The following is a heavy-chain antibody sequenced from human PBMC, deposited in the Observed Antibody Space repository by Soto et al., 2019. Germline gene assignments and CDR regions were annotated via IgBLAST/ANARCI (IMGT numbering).Heavy chain of an antibody. CDR2: ITPIYRTT. CDR3: ARIPRYSFPTSNDLDS. Sequence: QVQLVQSGAEVRKPGSSVQVSCKASGGTFYTYTFSWVRQAPGQGLEWMGSITPIYRTTNYAEKFQGRLTVTADGSTNTAYMELNSLTSEDTAVYYCARIPRYSFPTSNDLDSWGQGTLVTVSS. V-gene: IGHV1-69*15. D-gene: IGHD5-18*01. CDR1: GGTFYTYT. J-gene: IGHJ4*02.